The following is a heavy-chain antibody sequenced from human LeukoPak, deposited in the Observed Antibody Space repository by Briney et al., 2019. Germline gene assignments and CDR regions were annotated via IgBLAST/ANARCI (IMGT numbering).Heavy chain of an antibody. J-gene: IGHJ4*02. Sequence: GGSLRLSCAASGFTFSSYAMSWVRQAPGKGLEWVASISGSGGSTYYADSVRGRFTISRDNSKNTLYLQMNSLRAEDTALYYCAKTDRGYDPKYFDYWGQGTLVTVSS. CDR1: GFTFSSYA. V-gene: IGHV3-23*01. CDR3: AKTDRGYDPKYFDY. D-gene: IGHD5-12*01. CDR2: ISGSGGST.